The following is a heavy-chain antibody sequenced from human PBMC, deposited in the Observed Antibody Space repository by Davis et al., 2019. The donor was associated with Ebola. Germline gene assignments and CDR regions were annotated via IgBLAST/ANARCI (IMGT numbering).Heavy chain of an antibody. CDR2: VYYSGST. V-gene: IGHV4-59*11. J-gene: IGHJ5*02. CDR1: GGSITNHH. D-gene: IGHD6-19*01. Sequence: MPSETLSLTCSVSGGSITNHHWSWVRQPPGKGLEWIGHVYYSGSTNYNPSLKSRAAISVDTSKSQFSLNLRSVTAADTAMYYCARGLRGRLAKWFDPWGQGTLVIVSS. CDR3: ARGLRGRLAKWFDP.